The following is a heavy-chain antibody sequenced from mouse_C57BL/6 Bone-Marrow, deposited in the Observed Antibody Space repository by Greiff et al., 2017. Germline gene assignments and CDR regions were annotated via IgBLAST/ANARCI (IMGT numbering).Heavy chain of an antibody. CDR2: IRSKSNNYAT. CDR3: VRHPGDYLWYFDV. Sequence: EVKLVESGGGLVQPKGSLKLSCAASGFSFNTYAMNWVRQAPGKGLEWVARIRSKSNNYATYYADSVKDRFTISRDDSESMLYLQMNNLKTEDTAMYYCVRHPGDYLWYFDVWGTGTTVTVSS. CDR1: GFSFNTYA. V-gene: IGHV10-1*01. D-gene: IGHD2-4*01. J-gene: IGHJ1*03.